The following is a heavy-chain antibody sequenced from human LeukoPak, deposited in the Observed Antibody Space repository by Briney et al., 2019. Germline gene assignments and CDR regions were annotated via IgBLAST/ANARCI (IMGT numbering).Heavy chain of an antibody. V-gene: IGHV3-15*01. CDR1: GFTFSNAW. CDR2: IKSKTDGGTT. Sequence: GGSLRLSCAASGFTFSNAWMSWVRQAPGKGLEWVGRIKSKTDGGTTDYAAPVKGRFTISRDDSKNTLYLQMNSLKTEDTAVYYCTTDPKDRGGASSGYYYWGQGTLVTVSS. D-gene: IGHD3-22*01. J-gene: IGHJ4*02. CDR3: TTDPKDRGGASSGYYY.